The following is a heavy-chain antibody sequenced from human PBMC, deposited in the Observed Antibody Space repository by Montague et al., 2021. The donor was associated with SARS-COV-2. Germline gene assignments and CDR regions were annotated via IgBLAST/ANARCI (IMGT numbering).Heavy chain of an antibody. D-gene: IGHD2-2*01. CDR3: ARSQDCSTTSCHFDY. CDR2: IYHSGST. CDR1: GYSISSGYY. Sequence: SETLSLTCTVSGYSISSGYYWGWIRQPPGKGLEWIGSIYHSGSTYYNPSLKSRVTISVDTSKNQFSLKLCSVTAADTAVYYCARSQDCSTTSCHFDYWGQGTLVTVSS. V-gene: IGHV4-38-2*02. J-gene: IGHJ4*02.